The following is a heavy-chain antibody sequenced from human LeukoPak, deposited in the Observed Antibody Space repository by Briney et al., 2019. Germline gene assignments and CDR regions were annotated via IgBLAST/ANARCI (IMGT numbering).Heavy chain of an antibody. D-gene: IGHD3/OR15-3a*01. V-gene: IGHV4-34*01. CDR2: INHRGST. J-gene: IGHJ5*02. Sequence: SETLSLTCAVYGASLSGPHWTWIRQPPGKGLEWIGEINHRGSTNYNPSLKSRVTISVDTSKNQFSLKLSSVTAADTAVYYCARGQGDFWGASYNWFDPWGQGTLVTVSS. CDR3: ARGQGDFWGASYNWFDP. CDR1: GASLSGPH.